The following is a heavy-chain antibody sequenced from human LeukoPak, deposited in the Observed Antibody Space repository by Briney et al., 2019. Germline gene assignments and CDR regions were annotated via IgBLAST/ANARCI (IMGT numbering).Heavy chain of an antibody. Sequence: PGGSLRLSCAASGFTVSSYYMTWVRQAPGKGLEWVSVIYSGGSTYYADSVKGGVAISRDNSKNTVFLQMNSVRAADTALYYCARSYSNHLFGMDVWGQGTTVTVSS. D-gene: IGHD4-11*01. CDR3: ARSYSNHLFGMDV. CDR2: IYSGGST. V-gene: IGHV3-66*01. J-gene: IGHJ6*02. CDR1: GFTVSSYY.